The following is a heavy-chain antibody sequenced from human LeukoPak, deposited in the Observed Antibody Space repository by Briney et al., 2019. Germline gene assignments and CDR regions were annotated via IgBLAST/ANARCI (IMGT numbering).Heavy chain of an antibody. CDR3: ARDVAGFFDE. CDR1: GYTFTAFY. Sequence: ASVTASCKASGYTFTAFYIHWVRQAPGQGLEWMGWINPQTGGTSYEQTYSGRVTMTSDTSIDTVYMELNSLGSNDTAVYYCARDVAGFFDEWGQGTLVTVSS. CDR2: INPQTGGT. V-gene: IGHV1-2*02. D-gene: IGHD6-19*01. J-gene: IGHJ4*02.